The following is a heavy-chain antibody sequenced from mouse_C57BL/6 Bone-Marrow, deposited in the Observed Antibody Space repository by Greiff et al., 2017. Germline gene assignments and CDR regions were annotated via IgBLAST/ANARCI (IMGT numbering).Heavy chain of an antibody. CDR1: GYTFTSYG. J-gene: IGHJ2*01. Sequence: VKLMESGAELARPGASVKLSCKASGYTFTSYGISWVKQRTGQGLEWIGEIYPRSGNTYYTEKFKGKATLTADKSTSTAYMELRSLTSEDSAVYFCARDGDDYDVDYWGQGTTLTVSS. V-gene: IGHV1-81*01. CDR2: IYPRSGNT. CDR3: ARDGDDYDVDY. D-gene: IGHD2-4*01.